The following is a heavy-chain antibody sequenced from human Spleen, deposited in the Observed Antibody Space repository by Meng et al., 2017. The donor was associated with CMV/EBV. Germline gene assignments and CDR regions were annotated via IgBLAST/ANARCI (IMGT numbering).Heavy chain of an antibody. V-gene: IGHV3-74*01. J-gene: IGHJ4*02. D-gene: IGHD2-2*01. CDR2: INSDGSST. Sequence: GESLKISCVASGFIFSTYAMHWVRQAPGKGLVWVSRINSDGSSTSYADSVKGRFTISRDNAKNTLYLQMNSLRAEDTAVYFCARDIGFTSQFYFDCWGQGTLVTVSS. CDR1: GFIFSTYA. CDR3: ARDIGFTSQFYFDC.